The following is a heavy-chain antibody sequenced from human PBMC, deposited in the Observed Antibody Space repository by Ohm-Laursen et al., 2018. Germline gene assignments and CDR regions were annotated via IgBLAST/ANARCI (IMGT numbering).Heavy chain of an antibody. CDR1: GGSVSSGSYY. CDR2: IYYSGNT. CDR3: ARDPSSGWYYFDY. J-gene: IGHJ4*02. D-gene: IGHD6-19*01. V-gene: IGHV4-61*01. Sequence: SDTLSLTCTVSGGSVSSGSYYWSWIRQPPGKGLEWIGYIYYSGNTNYNPSLKSRVTISVDTSKNQFSLKLSSVTAADTAVYYCARDPSSGWYYFDYWGQGTLVTVSS.